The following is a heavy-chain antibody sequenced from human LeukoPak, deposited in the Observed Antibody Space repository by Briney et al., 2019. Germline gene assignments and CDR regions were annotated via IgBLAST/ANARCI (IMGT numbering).Heavy chain of an antibody. D-gene: IGHD6-19*01. V-gene: IGHV4-59*01. J-gene: IGHJ1*01. Sequence: PSETLSLTCTVSGGSISSYYWSWIRQPPGKGLEWIGYIYYSGSTNCNPSLKSRVTISVDTSKNQFSLKLSSVTAADTAVYYCARGGWYPESFQHWGQGALVTVSS. CDR1: GGSISSYY. CDR3: ARGGWYPESFQH. CDR2: IYYSGST.